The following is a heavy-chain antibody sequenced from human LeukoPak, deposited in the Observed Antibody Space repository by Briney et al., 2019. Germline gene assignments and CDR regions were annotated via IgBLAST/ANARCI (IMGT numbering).Heavy chain of an antibody. J-gene: IGHJ4*02. V-gene: IGHV4-4*07. CDR1: GGSISSYY. Sequence: PSETLSLTCTVSGGSISSYYWSWIRQPAGKGLEWIVRISPSGSTNYNPSLKSRVIMSADTSKNQFTLKLSSVTAADTAVYYCARLNVDIPSWGQGTLVTVSS. CDR2: ISPSGST. CDR3: ARLNVDIPS. D-gene: IGHD2-2*03.